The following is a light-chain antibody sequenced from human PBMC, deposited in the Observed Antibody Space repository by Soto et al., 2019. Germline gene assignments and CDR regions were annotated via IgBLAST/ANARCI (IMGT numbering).Light chain of an antibody. Sequence: DIQMTQSPSTLSASVGDRVTITCRASQSISNWLAWYQQKPGKASKLLIYKASSLESGVPSRFSGSGSGTEFTLTISSLQPDDFATYYCQQYNNYLTFGQGTKVDNK. V-gene: IGKV1-5*03. CDR2: KAS. J-gene: IGKJ1*01. CDR1: QSISNW. CDR3: QQYNNYLT.